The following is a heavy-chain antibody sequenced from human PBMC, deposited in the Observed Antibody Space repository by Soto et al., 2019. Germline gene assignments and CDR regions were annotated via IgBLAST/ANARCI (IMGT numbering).Heavy chain of an antibody. V-gene: IGHV3-30-3*01. J-gene: IGHJ4*02. Sequence: QMQLVESGGGVVQPGRSLRLSCADSGFTLSSYTMHWVRQAPGKGLEWVAVISFDGSNKYYADSVKGRFIISRDNSNNTLYLQMNSLRVEDTAVYYCAREQAAMAGAFDHWGQGTLVTVSS. CDR2: ISFDGSNK. CDR3: AREQAAMAGAFDH. CDR1: GFTLSSYT. D-gene: IGHD6-19*01.